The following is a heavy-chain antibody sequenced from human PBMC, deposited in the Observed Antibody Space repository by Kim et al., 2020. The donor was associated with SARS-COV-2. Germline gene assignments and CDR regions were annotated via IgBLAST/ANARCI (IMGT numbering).Heavy chain of an antibody. D-gene: IGHD6-19*01. J-gene: IGHJ5*02. V-gene: IGHV4-59*01. Sequence: NPSLKSRVTISVDTSKNQFSLKLSSVTAADTAVYYCAREAVAVAGHWFDPWGQGTLVTVSS. CDR3: AREAVAVAGHWFDP.